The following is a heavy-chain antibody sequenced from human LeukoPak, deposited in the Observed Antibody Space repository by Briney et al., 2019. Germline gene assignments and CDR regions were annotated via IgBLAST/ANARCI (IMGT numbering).Heavy chain of an antibody. CDR1: ATQFTNYW. V-gene: IGHV5-51*01. J-gene: IGHJ3*02. CDR3: ATLFSRGLHI. CDR2: VYLGDSST. Sequence: GASLKTSCQASATQFTNYWIGWGRRMPGKGLEWMGLVYLGDSSTTYSPSFQGQVTLSADISIATAYLEWSSLKASDSAMYFCATLFSRGLHIWGQGTMVTVSS. D-gene: IGHD2-21*01.